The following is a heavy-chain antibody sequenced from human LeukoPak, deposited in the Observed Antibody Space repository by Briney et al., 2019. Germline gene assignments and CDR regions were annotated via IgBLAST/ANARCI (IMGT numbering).Heavy chain of an antibody. D-gene: IGHD3-3*01. CDR3: ARDQTLHRFLEWLGQFDY. J-gene: IGHJ4*02. CDR1: GFTFSDYY. V-gene: IGHV3-11*04. CDR2: ISSSGSTI. Sequence: GGSLRLSCAASGFTFSDYYMSWIRQAPGKGLEWVSYISSSGSTIYYADSVKGRFTISRDNAKNSLYLQMNSLRAEDTAVYYCARDQTLHRFLEWLGQFDYWGQGTLVTVSS.